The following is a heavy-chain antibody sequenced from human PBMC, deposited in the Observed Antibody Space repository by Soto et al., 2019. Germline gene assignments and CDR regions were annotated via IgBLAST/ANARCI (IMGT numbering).Heavy chain of an antibody. D-gene: IGHD3-22*01. CDR3: AKDPHSDASSGYYIFDY. CDR2: ISYDGTNK. Sequence: QVQLVESGGGVVQPGRSLRLSCAVSGFTFSDYGMHWVRQAPDKGLEWVAAISYDGTNKYYTDSVKGRFTISRDNSENAWYLQRNSLSAEDTAVYYCAKDPHSDASSGYYIFDYWGQGTLVTVSS. V-gene: IGHV3-30*18. CDR1: GFTFSDYG. J-gene: IGHJ4*02.